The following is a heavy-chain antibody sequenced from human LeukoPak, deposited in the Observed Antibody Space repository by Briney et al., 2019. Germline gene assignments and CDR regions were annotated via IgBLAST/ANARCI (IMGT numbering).Heavy chain of an antibody. V-gene: IGHV3-49*04. CDR3: TRVGRLLWFFDY. CDR1: GFTFGDYA. D-gene: IGHD3-10*01. Sequence: GGSLRLSCTASGFTFGDYAMSWVRQAPGKGLEWVGFIRSKAHGGTTEYAASVKGRFTISRDDSKSIAYLQMNSLKTEDTAVYYCTRVGRLLWFFDYWGQGTLVTVSS. CDR2: IRSKAHGGTT. J-gene: IGHJ4*02.